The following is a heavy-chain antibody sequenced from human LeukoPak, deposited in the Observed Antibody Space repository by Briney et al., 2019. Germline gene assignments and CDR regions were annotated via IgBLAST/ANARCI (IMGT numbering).Heavy chain of an antibody. CDR2: IIPIFGTA. J-gene: IGHJ5*02. D-gene: IGHD5-18*01. CDR1: GGTFSSYA. Sequence: SVKVSCKASGGTFSSYAISWVRQAPGQGLEWMGGIIPIFGTANYAQKFQGRVTITTDESTSTAYMELSSLRSEDTAVYYCTRDRLGAGYSYGYNWFDPWGQGTLVTVSS. CDR3: TRDRLGAGYSYGYNWFDP. V-gene: IGHV1-69*05.